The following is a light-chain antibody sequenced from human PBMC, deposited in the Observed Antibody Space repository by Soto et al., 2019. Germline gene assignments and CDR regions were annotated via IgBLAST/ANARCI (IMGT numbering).Light chain of an antibody. CDR2: EVS. J-gene: IGLJ1*01. CDR1: SSDVGGYNY. V-gene: IGLV2-8*01. Sequence: QSVLTQPPSASGCPGQSVTISCTGTSSDVGGYNYVSWYQQHPGKAPKLMIYEVSKRPSGVPDRFSGSKSGNTASLTVSGLQAEDEADYYCSSYAGSNRVFGSGTKVTVL. CDR3: SSYAGSNRV.